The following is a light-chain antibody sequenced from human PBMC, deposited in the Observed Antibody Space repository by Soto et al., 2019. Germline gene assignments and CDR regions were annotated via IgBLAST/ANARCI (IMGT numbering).Light chain of an antibody. J-gene: IGLJ3*02. CDR2: EVN. Sequence: QSALTQPRSVSGSPGQSVTISCTATGSDVGDSSHVSWYQLHPGKAPKLMIYEVNNRPSGVPDRFSGSKSGSTGSLTISGLQAEDEAEYYCCLSPGSLTWLFGGGTQLTVL. CDR1: GSDVGDSSH. CDR3: CLSPGSLTWL. V-gene: IGLV2-11*01.